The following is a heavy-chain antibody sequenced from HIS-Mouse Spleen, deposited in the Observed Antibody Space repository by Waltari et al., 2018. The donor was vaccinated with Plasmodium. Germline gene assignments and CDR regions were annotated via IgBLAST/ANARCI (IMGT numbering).Heavy chain of an antibody. CDR1: GYNVTSHG. CDR2: SSPYNGNT. J-gene: IGHJ3*02. V-gene: IGHV1-18*01. CDR3: ARGSAGDAFDI. D-gene: IGHD6-19*01. Sequence: QGQLVQSGAEVKKPGASGKVSCKAYGYNVTSHGTSWARQAPGQGLGWMGWSSPYNGNTNFAQKLQGRVTMTTDTSTSTAYMELRSLRSDDTAVYYCARGSAGDAFDIWGQGTMVTVSS.